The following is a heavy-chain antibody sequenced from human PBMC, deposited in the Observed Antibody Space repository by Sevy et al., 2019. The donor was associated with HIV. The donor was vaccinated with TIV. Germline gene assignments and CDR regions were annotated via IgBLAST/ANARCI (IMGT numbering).Heavy chain of an antibody. D-gene: IGHD2-2*01. V-gene: IGHV5-51*01. Sequence: GESLKISCKGSGYSFTSYWIGWVRQMPGKGLEWMGIIYPGDSDTRYSPSFQGQVTISAEKSISTAYLQWSSLKASDTAMYYCARVSEGYCSSTSCHPDDYAFDIWGQGTMVTVSS. J-gene: IGHJ3*02. CDR3: ARVSEGYCSSTSCHPDDYAFDI. CDR2: IYPGDSDT. CDR1: GYSFTSYW.